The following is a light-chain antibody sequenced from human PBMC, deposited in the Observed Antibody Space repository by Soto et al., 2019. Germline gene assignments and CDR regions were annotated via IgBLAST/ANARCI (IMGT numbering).Light chain of an antibody. V-gene: IGKV3-11*01. CDR1: QSVSSY. CDR3: HLRSNWPRSST. CDR2: DAA. J-gene: IGKJ5*01. Sequence: SQSPATVSLSPGERATLSFRASQSVSSYLPWYQQKPGQAPRLLIYDAANRAGRILSQFSGSGSGTDFTLLFSSLEPDDYAVYYCHLRSNWPRSSTLGQGARL.